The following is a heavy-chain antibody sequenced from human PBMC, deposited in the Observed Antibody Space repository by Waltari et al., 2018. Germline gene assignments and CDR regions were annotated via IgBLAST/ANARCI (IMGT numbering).Heavy chain of an antibody. CDR3: ARVGTGRAYYYYALDV. Sequence: QVQLQESGPGLVKPSETLSLICSVSGGSISDYYWSWIRQPPGKGLEWIGYIYNNGTTKDNPSLESRVNIALDTSNKQFSLRLTSVTAADTAVYYCARVGTGRAYYYYALDVWGQGTTVIVSS. D-gene: IGHD1-1*01. CDR2: IYNNGTT. CDR1: GGSISDYY. J-gene: IGHJ6*02. V-gene: IGHV4-59*12.